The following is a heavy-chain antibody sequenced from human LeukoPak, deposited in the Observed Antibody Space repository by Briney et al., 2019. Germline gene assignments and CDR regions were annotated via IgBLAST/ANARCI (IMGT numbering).Heavy chain of an antibody. V-gene: IGHV4-4*07. J-gene: IGHJ3*02. CDR2: IYTSGST. Sequence: SETLSLTCTVSGGSISSYYWSWIRQPAGKGLEWIGRIYTSGSTNYNPSLKSRVTMSVDTSKNQFSLKLSSVTAADTAVYYCARDAMILGAGLYAFDIWGQGTMDTVSS. CDR3: ARDAMILGAGLYAFDI. CDR1: GGSISSYY. D-gene: IGHD3-22*01.